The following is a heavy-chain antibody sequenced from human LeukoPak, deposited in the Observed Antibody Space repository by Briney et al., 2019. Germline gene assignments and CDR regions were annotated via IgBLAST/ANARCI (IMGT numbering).Heavy chain of an antibody. CDR2: INTDGSST. Sequence: PGGSLRLSCAASGFTFSSYWMHWVRQAPGKGLVWVSRINTDGSSTSYADSVKGRFTISRDNAKNTLYLQMNSLRAEDTAVYYCARDSPPTIAARPGGAFDIWGQGTMVTVSS. V-gene: IGHV3-74*01. CDR3: ARDSPPTIAARPGGAFDI. D-gene: IGHD6-6*01. J-gene: IGHJ3*02. CDR1: GFTFSSYW.